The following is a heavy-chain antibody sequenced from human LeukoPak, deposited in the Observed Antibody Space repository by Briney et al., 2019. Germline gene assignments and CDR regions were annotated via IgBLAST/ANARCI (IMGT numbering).Heavy chain of an antibody. CDR1: GYSFSNYG. J-gene: IGHJ1*01. V-gene: IGHV1-18*01. Sequence: ASVKVSCKASGYSFSNYGINWVRQAPGQGLEWMGWISGYNGDTTYAQKLQDRVTLTIDTSTTTVYMELRSLKSDDTAVYYCARDDRTVDTAMSFQRWGQGTLVIVSS. CDR2: ISGYNGDT. D-gene: IGHD5-18*01. CDR3: ARDDRTVDTAMSFQR.